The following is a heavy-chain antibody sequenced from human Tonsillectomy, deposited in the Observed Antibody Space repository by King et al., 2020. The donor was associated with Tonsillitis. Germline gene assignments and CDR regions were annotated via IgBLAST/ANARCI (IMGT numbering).Heavy chain of an antibody. CDR3: ARDQTSSSWYTFDY. Sequence: VQLVESGGGVVRPGWSLRLSCAASGFTFDDYGMGWVRLVPGKGLEWVSGINWSGDSTCYADSVQGRFTISRDNAKNSLYLQMNSLRADDTALYHCARDQTSSSWYTFDYWGQGTLVTVSS. V-gene: IGHV3-20*01. CDR1: GFTFDDYG. CDR2: INWSGDST. D-gene: IGHD6-13*01. J-gene: IGHJ4*02.